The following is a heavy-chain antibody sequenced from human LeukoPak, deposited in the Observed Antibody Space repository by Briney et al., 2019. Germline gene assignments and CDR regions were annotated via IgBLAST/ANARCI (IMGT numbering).Heavy chain of an antibody. V-gene: IGHV4-39*05. D-gene: IGHD4-11*01. CDR2: IYYSGST. CDR3: RAYSNCFRLDD. CDR1: GGSISSNNYY. Sequence: SETPSLTCTVSGGSISSNNYYWGWIRQPPGKGLEWIGSIYYSGSTYYNPSLKSRVTISVDTSKNQFSLKLSSVTAADTAVYYCRAYSNCFRLDDWGQGTLVTVSS. J-gene: IGHJ4*02.